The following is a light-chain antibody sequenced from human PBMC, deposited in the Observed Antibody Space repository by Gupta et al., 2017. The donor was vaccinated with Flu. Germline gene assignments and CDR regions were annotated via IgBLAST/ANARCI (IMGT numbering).Light chain of an antibody. V-gene: IGLV2-14*01. J-gene: IGLJ2*01. Sequence: QSALTQPASVSGSPGQSITLACTGTSSDVGTYGYVSWYQHYPGKAPKLIIFEVNKRPLGISNRFSGSKSGNTASLTISGLQAEDEAIYYCSCGAGGGTSVVFGGGTKLTVL. CDR1: SSDVGTYGY. CDR2: EVN. CDR3: SCGAGGGTSVV.